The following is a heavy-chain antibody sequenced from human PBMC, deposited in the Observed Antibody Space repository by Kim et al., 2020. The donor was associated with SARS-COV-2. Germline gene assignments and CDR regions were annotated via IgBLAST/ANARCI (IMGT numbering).Heavy chain of an antibody. D-gene: IGHD3-10*01. CDR3: ARLYAFTRSYTAYYFD. CDR2: LSYSGRT. Sequence: SETLSLTCTVSGASISSPGYFWAWLRQPPGKGLDGIGSLSYSGRTYYNPSLERRVTTSLETSKTQFSLQVTPVTAADTAGFHCARLYAFTRSYTAYYFD. J-gene: IGHJ4*01. V-gene: IGHV4-39*01. CDR1: GASISSPGYF.